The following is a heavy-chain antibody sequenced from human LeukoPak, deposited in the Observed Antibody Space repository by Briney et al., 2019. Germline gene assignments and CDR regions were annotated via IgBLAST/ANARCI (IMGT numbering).Heavy chain of an antibody. CDR2: SIPIFGTA. J-gene: IGHJ4*02. CDR3: AREGGYDGDYAWYY. Sequence: SVKVSCKASGGTFSSYAISWARQAPGQGLEWMGGSIPIFGTANYAQKFQGRVTITADESTSTAYMELSSLRSEDTAVYYCAREGGYDGDYAWYYWGQGTLVTVSS. CDR1: GGTFSSYA. V-gene: IGHV1-69*01. D-gene: IGHD4-17*01.